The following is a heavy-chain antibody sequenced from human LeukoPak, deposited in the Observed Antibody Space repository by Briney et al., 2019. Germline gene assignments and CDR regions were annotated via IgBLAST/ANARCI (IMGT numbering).Heavy chain of an antibody. D-gene: IGHD2-15*01. V-gene: IGHV5-51*01. Sequence: GESLKISCKGSGFSFTTYWIGWARQMPGKGLEWMGIIYPGDSDTKYSPSFQGQVTISADKSISTAYLQWSSLKASDTATYYCARRYCSGGSCYSGFDYWGQGTLVTVSS. CDR3: ARRYCSGGSCYSGFDY. CDR2: IYPGDSDT. CDR1: GFSFTTYW. J-gene: IGHJ4*02.